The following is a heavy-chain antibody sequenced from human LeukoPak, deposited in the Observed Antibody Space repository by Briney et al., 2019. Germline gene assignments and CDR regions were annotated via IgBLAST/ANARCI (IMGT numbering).Heavy chain of an antibody. CDR2: IYTSGST. CDR3: ARSHIRGGLFDY. CDR1: GGSISSHY. Sequence: PSETLSLTCTVSGGSISSHYWNWIRQPAGKGLEWIGRIYTSGSTHYNPSLKSRISMSVDTSKAQFSLKLSSVTAADTAVYYCARSHIRGGLFDYWGQGTLVTVSS. D-gene: IGHD3-10*01. J-gene: IGHJ4*02. V-gene: IGHV4-4*07.